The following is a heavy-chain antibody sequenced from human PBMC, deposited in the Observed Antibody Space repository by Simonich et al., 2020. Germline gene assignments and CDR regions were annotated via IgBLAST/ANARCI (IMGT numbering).Heavy chain of an antibody. J-gene: IGHJ4*02. CDR1: GFTFSSYG. V-gene: IGHV3-33*01. Sequence: QVQLVASGGGVVQPGRSLRLSCAASGFTFSSYGMHWVRQAPGKGREWVAVIWYDGSKKYYADSGKGRFTISRDNSKNTLYLQRNSLRAEETAVYYCARDRNSGSYFDYWGQGTLVTVSS. D-gene: IGHD1-26*01. CDR2: IWYDGSKK. CDR3: ARDRNSGSYFDY.